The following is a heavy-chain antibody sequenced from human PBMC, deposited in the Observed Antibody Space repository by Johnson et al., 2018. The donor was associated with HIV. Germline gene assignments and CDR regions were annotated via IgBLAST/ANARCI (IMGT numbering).Heavy chain of an antibody. J-gene: IGHJ3*02. V-gene: IGHV3-30*02. CDR2: IRYDGSNK. Sequence: QVQLVESGGGLVQPGGSLGLSCAASGFTFSSYGMHWVRQAPGKGLEWVAFIRYDGSNKYYADSVKGRFTISRDNSKNTLYLQMNSLRAEDTAVYYCATQGLFYAFDIWGQGTMVTVSS. D-gene: IGHD3-22*01. CDR3: ATQGLFYAFDI. CDR1: GFTFSSYG.